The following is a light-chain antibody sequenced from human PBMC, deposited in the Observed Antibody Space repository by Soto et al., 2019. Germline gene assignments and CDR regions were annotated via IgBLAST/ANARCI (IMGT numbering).Light chain of an antibody. J-gene: IGLJ3*02. CDR3: ETWGSAIWV. Sequence: QSVLTQSSSASASLGSSVKVTCTLSSGNSDDLIAWHQQQPGKAPRYMMKVEGSGNYNRGSGVPYRFSGSSSGADRYLTISNLQPEDEADYYCETWGSAIWVFGGGTKLTVL. V-gene: IGLV4-60*03. CDR2: VEGSGNY. CDR1: SGNSDDL.